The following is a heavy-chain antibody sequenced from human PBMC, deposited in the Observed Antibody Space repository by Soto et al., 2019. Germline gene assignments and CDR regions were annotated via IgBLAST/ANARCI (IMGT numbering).Heavy chain of an antibody. V-gene: IGHV3-30*03. CDR1: GFPFSSYG. CDR2: ISYDGSNK. CDR3: ARDPGGAWRDKVVPAAIYYYYYMDV. D-gene: IGHD2-2*01. Sequence: PGGSLSLSCAASGFPFSSYGMHWVRQAPGKGLEWVAVISYDGSNKYYADSVKGRFTISRDNSKNTLYLQMNSLRAEDTAVYYCARDPGGAWRDKVVPAAIYYYYYMDVWGKGTTVTVSS. J-gene: IGHJ6*03.